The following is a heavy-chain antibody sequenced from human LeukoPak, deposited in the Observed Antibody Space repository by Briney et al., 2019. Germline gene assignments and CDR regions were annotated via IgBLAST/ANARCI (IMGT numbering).Heavy chain of an antibody. J-gene: IGHJ4*02. D-gene: IGHD2-15*01. CDR3: ARGYCSGGGCYYFDY. V-gene: IGHV3-53*01. CDR2: IYSGGST. CDR1: GFTVSSNY. Sequence: PGGSLRLSCAASGFTVSSNYMSWVRQAPGKGLEWVSVIYSGGSTYYADSVKGRFTISRDNSKNTLYLQMNSLRAEDTAVYYCARGYCSGGGCYYFDYWGQGTLVTVSS.